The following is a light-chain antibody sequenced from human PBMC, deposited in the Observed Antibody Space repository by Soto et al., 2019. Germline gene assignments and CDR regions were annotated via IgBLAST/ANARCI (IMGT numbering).Light chain of an antibody. J-gene: IGLJ2*01. CDR2: SNN. CDR3: AAWDDSLNRAV. Sequence: QSVLTQPPSASGTPGQRVTISCSGSSSNIGSNTVNWYQQLPGTAPKLLIYSNNRRPSGVPDRFSGSKSGTSASLAISGLQSEDEADYYCAAWDDSLNRAVFGGGTKLTVL. CDR1: SSNIGSNT. V-gene: IGLV1-44*01.